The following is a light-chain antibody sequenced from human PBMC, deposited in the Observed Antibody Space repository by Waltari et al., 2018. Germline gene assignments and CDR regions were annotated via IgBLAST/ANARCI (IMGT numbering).Light chain of an antibody. CDR2: RDN. CDR3: ATWDDSLNGPL. Sequence: QSVLTQPPSASGTPGQRVTISCSGSSPNLGSNTVTWYQHLPGTAPKLLIYRDNQRPSGVPDRFSGSKSGTSASLAISGLQSEHEATYYCATWDDSLNGPLFGGGTMLTVL. J-gene: IGLJ2*01. CDR1: SPNLGSNT. V-gene: IGLV1-44*01.